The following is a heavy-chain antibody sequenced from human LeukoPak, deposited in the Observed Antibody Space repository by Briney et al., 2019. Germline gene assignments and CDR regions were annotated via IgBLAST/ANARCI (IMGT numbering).Heavy chain of an antibody. V-gene: IGHV4-61*08. CDR3: ARGGQGDAFDI. CDR2: IYYSGST. Sequence: PSQTLSLTCTVSGGSISSGGYSWSWIRQPPGKGLEWIGYIYYSGSTNYNPSLMSRVTISVDTSKTQFSLKLSSVTAADTAVYYCARGGQGDAFDIWGQGTMVTVSS. CDR1: GGSISSGGYS. J-gene: IGHJ3*02.